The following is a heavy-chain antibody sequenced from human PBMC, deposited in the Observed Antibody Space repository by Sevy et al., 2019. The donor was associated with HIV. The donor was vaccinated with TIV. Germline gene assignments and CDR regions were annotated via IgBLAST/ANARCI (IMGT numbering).Heavy chain of an antibody. D-gene: IGHD6-19*01. CDR3: AKDYSTGWYGYYYGIDV. V-gene: IGHV3-30*02. J-gene: IGHJ6*01. CDR2: IHYKGSDK. CDR1: GFIFSSFG. Sequence: GGSLRLSCAASGFIFSSFGMHWVRQAPGKGLEWVAFIHYKGSDKYYANAVKGRYTMSRDNSKNTVYLQMSSLRAEDTAVYYCAKDYSTGWYGYYYGIDVRGQGTTVTVSS.